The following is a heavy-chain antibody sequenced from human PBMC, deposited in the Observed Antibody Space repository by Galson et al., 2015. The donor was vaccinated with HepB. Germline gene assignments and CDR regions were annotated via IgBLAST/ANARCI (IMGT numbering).Heavy chain of an antibody. V-gene: IGHV4-31*11. J-gene: IGHJ4*02. D-gene: IGHD5-12*01. CDR1: GGSINTGGYY. CDR2: IYYSGST. CDR3: AKGVDSGYGGFDPFDY. Sequence: TLSLTCAVSGGSINTGGYYWSWIRQYPGKGLEWIGYIYYSGSTSYNPSLKRRLTISLDASKNHFSLRLSSVTAADTAVYYCAKGVDSGYGGFDPFDYWGQGTLVTVSS.